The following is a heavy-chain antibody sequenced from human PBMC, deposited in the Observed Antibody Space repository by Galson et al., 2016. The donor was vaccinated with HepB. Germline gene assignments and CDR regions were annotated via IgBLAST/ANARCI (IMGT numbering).Heavy chain of an antibody. D-gene: IGHD1-7*01. V-gene: IGHV3-30*18. Sequence: SLRLSCAASGFIFSNYGMHWVRQAPGKGLEWVAAISYDGSNKYYADSVKGRFTISRDNSKNTLYLQMNSLRAEDTAVYDCAKDRNYVDYFYYGMDVWGQGTTVTVSS. CDR3: AKDRNYVDYFYYGMDV. CDR1: GFIFSNYG. J-gene: IGHJ6*02. CDR2: ISYDGSNK.